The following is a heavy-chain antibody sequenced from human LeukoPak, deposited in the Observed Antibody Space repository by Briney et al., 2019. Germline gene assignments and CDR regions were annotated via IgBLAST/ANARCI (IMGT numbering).Heavy chain of an antibody. J-gene: IGHJ4*02. CDR3: ARGIVGGDSYYFDY. Sequence: SETLSLTCTVSGGSISSSSYYWGWIRQPPGKGLEWIGSIYYSGSTYYNPSLKSRVTISVDTSKNQFSLKLSSVTAADTAVYYCARGIVGGDSYYFDYWGQGTLVTVSS. CDR1: GGSISSSSYY. CDR2: IYYSGST. D-gene: IGHD2-21*02. V-gene: IGHV4-39*07.